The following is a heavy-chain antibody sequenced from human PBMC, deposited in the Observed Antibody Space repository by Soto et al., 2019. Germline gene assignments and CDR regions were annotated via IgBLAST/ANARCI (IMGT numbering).Heavy chain of an antibody. J-gene: IGHJ6*02. D-gene: IGHD4-17*01. CDR2: IYPGDSDT. CDR1: GYSFTSYC. CDR3: ARRTYGDYAYYYYGMDV. Sequence: ESLKISRKGSGYSFTSYCIGWVHQMPGKGLGWKAIIYPGDSDTRSSPSFQGQVTISADKSISTAYLQWRSLKASNTAMYYCARRTYGDYAYYYYGMDVWGQGTPVTVSS. V-gene: IGHV5-51*07.